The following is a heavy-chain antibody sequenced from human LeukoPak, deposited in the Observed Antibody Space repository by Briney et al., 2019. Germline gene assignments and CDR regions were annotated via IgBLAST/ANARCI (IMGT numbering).Heavy chain of an antibody. Sequence: ASVKVSCKASGYTFTGYYMHWVRQAPGQGLEWMGWINTNTGNLTYAQGFTGRFVFSLDTSVSTAYLQISSLKAEDTAVYYCARVPTAYSSGWYPFYYYGMDVWGQGTTATVSS. V-gene: IGHV7-4-1*02. J-gene: IGHJ6*02. D-gene: IGHD6-19*01. CDR3: ARVPTAYSSGWYPFYYYGMDV. CDR2: INTNTGNL. CDR1: GYTFTGYY.